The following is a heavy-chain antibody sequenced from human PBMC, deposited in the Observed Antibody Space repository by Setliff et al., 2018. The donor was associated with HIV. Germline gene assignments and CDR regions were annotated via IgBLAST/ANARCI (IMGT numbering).Heavy chain of an antibody. CDR3: VRGYCSITTCYDDYYYMDV. J-gene: IGHJ6*03. Sequence: PSETLSLTCTVSGGSISGHYWSWIRQPPGKGLEWIGYIFYTGSTNYNPSLKSRVTISVDTSKNQFFLKLSSVTAADTAVYYCVRGYCSITTCYDDYYYMDVWGKGSTVTVSS. V-gene: IGHV4-59*11. CDR2: IFYTGST. CDR1: GGSISGHY. D-gene: IGHD2-2*01.